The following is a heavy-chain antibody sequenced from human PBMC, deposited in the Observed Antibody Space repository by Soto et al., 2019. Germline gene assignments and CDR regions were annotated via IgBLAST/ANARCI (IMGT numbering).Heavy chain of an antibody. CDR1: GGSFSGYY. Sequence: SETLSLTCAVYGGSFSGYYWTWIRQPPGTGLEWIGEINHSGSTNYNPSLKSRVTISVDTSKNQFSLKLSSVTAADTPVYYCARDGDWNGSYYYYGMDVWGQGTTVTVSS. D-gene: IGHD1-1*01. V-gene: IGHV4-34*01. CDR3: ARDGDWNGSYYYYGMDV. CDR2: INHSGST. J-gene: IGHJ6*02.